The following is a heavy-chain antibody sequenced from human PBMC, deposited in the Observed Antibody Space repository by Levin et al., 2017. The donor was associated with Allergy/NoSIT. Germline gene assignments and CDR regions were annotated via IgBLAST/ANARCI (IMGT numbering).Heavy chain of an antibody. D-gene: IGHD4-17*01. V-gene: IGHV3-23*01. Sequence: PGGSLRLSCAASGFTFSSYAMSWVRQAPGKGLEWVSAISGSGGSTYYADSVKGRFTISRDNSKNTLYLQMNSLRAEDTAVYYCAKHPSGGVTTSGTVFDYWGQGTLVTVSS. J-gene: IGHJ4*02. CDR3: AKHPSGGVTTSGTVFDY. CDR2: ISGSGGST. CDR1: GFTFSSYA.